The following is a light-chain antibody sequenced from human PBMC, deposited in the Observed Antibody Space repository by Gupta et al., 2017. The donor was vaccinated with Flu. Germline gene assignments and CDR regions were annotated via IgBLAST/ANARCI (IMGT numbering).Light chain of an antibody. J-gene: IGLJ3*02. V-gene: IGLV7-43*01. CDR3: LVSSGGAWV. CDR2: TTT. CDR1: TGTVTSNNF. Sequence: QTVVTQEPSLTVSTGGTVTLTCASSTGTVTSNNFPNWFQHKPGQPPRTLIYTTTNKHSWTPARFSGSLLGDKAALTVSDVQPEDEADYYCLVSSGGAWVFGGGTKLTVL.